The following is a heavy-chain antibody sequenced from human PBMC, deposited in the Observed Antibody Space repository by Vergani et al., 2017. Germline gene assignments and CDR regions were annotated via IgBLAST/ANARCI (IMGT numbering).Heavy chain of an antibody. Sequence: QVQLVESGGGLVKPGGSLRLSCAASGFTFSDYYMSWIRQAPGKGLEWVSYISSSGSTIYYADSVKGRFTISRDNSKNTLYLQMNSLRAEDTAVYFCAKDQDIVVVPAAIWGYWGQGTLVTVSS. J-gene: IGHJ4*02. CDR2: ISSSGSTI. CDR3: AKDQDIVVVPAAIWGY. D-gene: IGHD2-2*02. V-gene: IGHV3-11*01. CDR1: GFTFSDYY.